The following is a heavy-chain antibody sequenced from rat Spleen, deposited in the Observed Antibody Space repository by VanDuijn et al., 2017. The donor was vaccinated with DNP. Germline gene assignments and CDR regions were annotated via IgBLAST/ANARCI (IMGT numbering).Heavy chain of an antibody. D-gene: IGHD1-1*01. J-gene: IGHJ2*01. Sequence: EVQVVESGGGLVQPKESLKISCAASGFTFSNAAMYWVRQAPTKGLEWVAYLSYDGGSTYYGDSVKGRFTISRDNAKSTLYLQMNSLRSEDMATYYCARHDYSGGGFDYWGQGVMVTVSS. CDR3: ARHDYSGGGFDY. CDR2: LSYDGGST. CDR1: GFTFSNAA. V-gene: IGHV5-22*01.